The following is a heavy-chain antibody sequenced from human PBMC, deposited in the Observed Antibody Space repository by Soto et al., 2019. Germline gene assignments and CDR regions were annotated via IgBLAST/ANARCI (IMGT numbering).Heavy chain of an antibody. D-gene: IGHD2-21*01. Sequence: QVQLVQSGAEAKKPGSSVKVSCKASGGTFSNFVISWVRQAPGQGLEWMGGNIPIFGTANYAQKFQGRVTIIADASTGTSYMELTRLRSEDTAVYYCARAPIFVGATTYENYFDYWGQGTLVTVSS. V-gene: IGHV1-69*01. J-gene: IGHJ4*02. CDR2: NIPIFGTA. CDR1: GGTFSNFV. CDR3: ARAPIFVGATTYENYFDY.